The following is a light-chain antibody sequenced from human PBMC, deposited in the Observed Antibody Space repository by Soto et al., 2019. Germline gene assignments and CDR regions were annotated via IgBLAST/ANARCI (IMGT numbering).Light chain of an antibody. CDR2: KVS. Sequence: DVVMPQSPLSLPVTLGQPASISCRSTQSLVHSDGNTHLNWFQQRPGQSPRRLICKVSNRESGVPHRFSGNASGTDFTPKISRVEAEDLGVYYCMQGTHWPYTFGQGTKLEIK. CDR1: QSLVHSDGNTH. CDR3: MQGTHWPYT. J-gene: IGKJ2*01. V-gene: IGKV2-30*02.